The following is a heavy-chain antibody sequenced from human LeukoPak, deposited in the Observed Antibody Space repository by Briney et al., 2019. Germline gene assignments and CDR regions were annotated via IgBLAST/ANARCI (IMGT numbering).Heavy chain of an antibody. J-gene: IGHJ4*02. V-gene: IGHV4-31*03. CDR2: IYYSGST. CDR3: ATGIRGVIRGLDY. D-gene: IGHD3-10*01. Sequence: PSETLSLTCTVSGGSISSGGYYWSWIRQHPGKGLEWIGYIYYSGSTYYNPSLKSRVTISVDTSKNQFSLKLSSVTAADTAVYYCATGIRGVIRGLDYWGQGTLVTVSS. CDR1: GGSISSGGYY.